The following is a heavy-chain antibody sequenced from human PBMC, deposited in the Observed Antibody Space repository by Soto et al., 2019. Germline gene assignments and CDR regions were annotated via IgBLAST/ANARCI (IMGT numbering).Heavy chain of an antibody. CDR3: ARDFAYFDS. CDR2: VYHTGRT. CDR1: GGSFKSGSYS. D-gene: IGHD3-3*01. Sequence: SETLSLTCTVSGGSFKSGSYSWSWIRQPPGKGLEWIGYVYHTGRTSYNPSLKSRVSISTDTSKNQFSLNLDSVTAADTAVYFCARDFAYFDSWGQGTLVTVSS. V-gene: IGHV4-61*01. J-gene: IGHJ4*02.